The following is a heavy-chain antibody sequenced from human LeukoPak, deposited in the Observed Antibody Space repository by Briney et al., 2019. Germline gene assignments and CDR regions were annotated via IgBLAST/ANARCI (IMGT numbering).Heavy chain of an antibody. Sequence: PGGSLRLSCAASGFTFSSYSMNWVRQAPGKGLEWVSSISSSSSYIYYADSVKGRFTISRDNAKNSLYMQMNSLRAEDTAVYYCARGRGVLGDWFDPWGQGTLVTVSS. CDR1: GFTFSSYS. V-gene: IGHV3-21*01. CDR2: ISSSSSYI. J-gene: IGHJ5*02. D-gene: IGHD3-10*01. CDR3: ARGRGVLGDWFDP.